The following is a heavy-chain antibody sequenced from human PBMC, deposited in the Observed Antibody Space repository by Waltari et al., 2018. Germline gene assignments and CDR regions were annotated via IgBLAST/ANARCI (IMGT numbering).Heavy chain of an antibody. CDR2: IIPIFGTA. V-gene: IGHV1-69*01. J-gene: IGHJ3*02. D-gene: IGHD6-13*01. CDR1: GGTFSSYA. CDR3: AKGHPDSSSWYSAFDI. Sequence: QVQLVQSGAEVKKPGSWVKVSCKASGGTFSSYAISWVRQAPGQGLEWMGGIIPIFGTANYAQKFQGRVTITADESTSTAYMELSSLRSEDTAVYYCAKGHPDSSSWYSAFDIWGQGTMVTVSS.